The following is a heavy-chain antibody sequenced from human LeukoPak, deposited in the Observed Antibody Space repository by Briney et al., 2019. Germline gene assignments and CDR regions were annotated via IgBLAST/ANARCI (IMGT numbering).Heavy chain of an antibody. CDR1: GFTVSSNY. J-gene: IGHJ4*02. V-gene: IGHV3-53*05. D-gene: IGHD6-19*01. CDR3: ARATAVADLFDY. CDR2: IYSGGRT. Sequence: GGSLRIYCAASGFTVSSNYMSWVRQAPGKGLELVSVIYSGGRTYYADSVKGRFTISRDNTKNTLYLQMNSLRAEDTAVYYCARATAVADLFDYWGQGTLVTVSS.